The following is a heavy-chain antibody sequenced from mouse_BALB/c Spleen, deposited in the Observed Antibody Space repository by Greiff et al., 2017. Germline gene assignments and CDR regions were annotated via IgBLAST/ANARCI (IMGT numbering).Heavy chain of an antibody. CDR1: GFTFSSYT. CDR3: TRDDGYPSYWYFDV. CDR2: ISSGGSYT. V-gene: IGHV5-6-4*01. J-gene: IGHJ1*01. D-gene: IGHD2-3*01. Sequence: EVQLVESGGGLVKPGGSLKLSCAASGFTFSSYTMSWVRQTPEKRLEWVATISSGGSYTYYPDSVKGRFTISRDNAKNTLYLQMSSLKSEDTAMYYCTRDDGYPSYWYFDVWGAGTTVTVSS.